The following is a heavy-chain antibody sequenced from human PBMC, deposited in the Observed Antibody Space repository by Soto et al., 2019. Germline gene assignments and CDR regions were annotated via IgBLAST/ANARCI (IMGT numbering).Heavy chain of an antibody. D-gene: IGHD2-2*01. CDR3: AKRRQYCSGTSCPSDY. CDR2: ISAGGGST. CDR1: GFAFSSYA. J-gene: IGHJ4*02. V-gene: IGHV3-23*01. Sequence: PGGSLRLSCAASGFAFSSYAMNWVRQAPGKGLEWVSAISAGGGSTYYADSVKGRFTISRDNSKNTLNLQMDSLRAEDTAVYYCAKRRQYCSGTSCPSDYWGQGTLVTVSS.